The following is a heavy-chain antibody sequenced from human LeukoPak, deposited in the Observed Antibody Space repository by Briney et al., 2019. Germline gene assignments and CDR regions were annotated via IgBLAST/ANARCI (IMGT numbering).Heavy chain of an antibody. D-gene: IGHD3-3*01. CDR2: FDPEDGET. J-gene: IGHJ6*02. CDR1: GYTLTELS. V-gene: IGHV1-24*01. CDR3: ATVGILRFLEWLLLIDYYYYGMDV. Sequence: ASVKVSCTVSGYTLTELSMHWVRQAPGKGLEWMGGFDPEDGETIYAQKFQGRVTMTEDASTDTAYMELSSLRSEDTAVYYCATVGILRFLEWLLLIDYYYYGMDVWGQGTTVTVSS.